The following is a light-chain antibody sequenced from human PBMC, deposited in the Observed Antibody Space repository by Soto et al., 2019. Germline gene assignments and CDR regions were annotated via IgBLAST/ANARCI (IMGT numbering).Light chain of an antibody. CDR3: QQSYSSPLT. Sequence: DIVMTQSPDSLAVSLGERATINCKSSQSVLHTSYNKNYLAWYQQKPGHPPKVLIYWASTRESGVPDRFSGSGSGTDFAVTISDLRAEGVAVYYWQQSYSSPLTFGGGTQVEIK. V-gene: IGKV4-1*01. CDR2: WAS. CDR1: QSVLHTSYNKNY. J-gene: IGKJ4*01.